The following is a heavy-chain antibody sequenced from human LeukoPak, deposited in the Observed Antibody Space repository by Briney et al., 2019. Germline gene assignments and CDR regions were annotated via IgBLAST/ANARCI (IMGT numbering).Heavy chain of an antibody. CDR1: GFTFSSYW. CDR2: MKQDGSEK. D-gene: IGHD2-2*01. CDR3: ARDQRYCSSSSCPWEPFGY. J-gene: IGHJ4*02. V-gene: IGHV3-7*05. Sequence: GGSLRLSCAASGFTFSSYWMSWVRQAPGKGLEWVANMKQDGSEKYYVDSVKGRFTLSRDNAKNSLYLQMNSLRAEDTAVYYCARDQRYCSSSSCPWEPFGYWGQGTLVTVSP.